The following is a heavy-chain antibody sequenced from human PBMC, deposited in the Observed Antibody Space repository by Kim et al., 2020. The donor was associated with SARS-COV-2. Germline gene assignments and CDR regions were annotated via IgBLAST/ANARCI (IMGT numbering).Heavy chain of an antibody. CDR2: IIPILGIA. J-gene: IGHJ4*02. V-gene: IGHV1-69*04. CDR3: ASGRETSITMVRGDITGD. D-gene: IGHD3-10*01. CDR1: GGTFSSYA. Sequence: SVKVSCKASGGTFSSYAISWVRQAPGQGLEWMGRIIPILGIANYAQKFQGRVTITADKSTSTAYMELSSLRSEDTAVYYCASGRETSITMVRGDITGDWGQGTLVTVSS.